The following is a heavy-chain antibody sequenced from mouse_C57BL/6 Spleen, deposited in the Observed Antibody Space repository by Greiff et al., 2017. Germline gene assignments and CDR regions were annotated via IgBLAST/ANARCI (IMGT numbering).Heavy chain of an antibody. D-gene: IGHD1-1*01. J-gene: IGHJ4*01. CDR2: IYPGDGDT. CDR3: ARRTTTVGATPYYYAMDY. Sequence: VQLQQSGPELVKPGASVKISCKASGYAFSSSWMNWVKQRPGKGLEWIGRIYPGDGDTNYNGKFKGKATLTADKSSSTAYMQLSSLTSEDAAVYFGARRTTTVGATPYYYAMDYWGQGTSVTVSS. CDR1: GYAFSSSW. V-gene: IGHV1-82*01.